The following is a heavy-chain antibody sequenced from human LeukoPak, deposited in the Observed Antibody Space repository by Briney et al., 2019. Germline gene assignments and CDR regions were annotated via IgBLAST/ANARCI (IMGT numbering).Heavy chain of an antibody. D-gene: IGHD4-11*01. Sequence: KSGGSLRLSCAASGFTFSSYSMNWVRQAPGKGLEWVSSISSSSSYIYYADSVKGRFTISRDNAKNSLYLQMNSLRAEDTAVYYCAREDSNYVFSQYYFDYWGQGTLVTVSS. CDR3: AREDSNYVFSQYYFDY. J-gene: IGHJ4*02. CDR1: GFTFSSYS. V-gene: IGHV3-21*01. CDR2: ISSSSSYI.